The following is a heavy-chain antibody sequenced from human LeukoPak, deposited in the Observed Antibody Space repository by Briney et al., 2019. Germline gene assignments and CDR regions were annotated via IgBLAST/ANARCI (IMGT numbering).Heavy chain of an antibody. CDR3: ARTLEFYYYYYMDV. J-gene: IGHJ6*03. Sequence: SQTLSLTCTVSGGSISSGGYYWSWIRQHPGKGLEWIGYIYHSGSTYYNPSLKSRVTISVDRSKNQFSLKLSSVTAADTAVYYCARTLEFYYYYYMDVWGKGTTVTVSS. V-gene: IGHV4-31*03. D-gene: IGHD1-1*01. CDR1: GGSISSGGYY. CDR2: IYHSGST.